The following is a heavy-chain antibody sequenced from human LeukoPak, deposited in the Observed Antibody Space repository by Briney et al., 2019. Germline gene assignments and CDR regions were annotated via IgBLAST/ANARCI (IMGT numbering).Heavy chain of an antibody. CDR2: ISGDGSTT. CDR1: GFTSNYW. V-gene: IGHV3-74*01. CDR3: TRGYSGYGNFDC. Sequence: PGGSLRLACAAIGFTSNYWMHWARQAPGKGLVWVSRISGDGSTTFYADSVKGRFTISRDNSKNTLYLQMNSLRAEDTAVYYCTRGYSGYGNFDCWGQGTLVTVSS. D-gene: IGHD5-12*01. J-gene: IGHJ4*02.